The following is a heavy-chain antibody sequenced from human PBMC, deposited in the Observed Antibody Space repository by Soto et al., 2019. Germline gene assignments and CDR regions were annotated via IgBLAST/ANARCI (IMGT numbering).Heavy chain of an antibody. V-gene: IGHV4-59*01. Sequence: PSETLSLTCTVSGGSISSYYWSWIGQRPGKGLEWIGYIYYSGSTNYNPSLKSRVTISVDTSKNQFSLKLSSVTAADTAVYYCARARAYYYGLGSYSNWFDPWGQGTLVTVSS. CDR3: ARARAYYYGLGSYSNWFDP. CDR2: IYYSGST. CDR1: GGSISSYY. D-gene: IGHD3-10*01. J-gene: IGHJ5*02.